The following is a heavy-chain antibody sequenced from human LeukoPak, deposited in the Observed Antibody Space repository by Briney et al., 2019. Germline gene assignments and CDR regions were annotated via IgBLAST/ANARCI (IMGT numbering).Heavy chain of an antibody. CDR3: ARGAITMVRGVIETSYYYYMDV. Sequence: SETLSLTCAVSGGSISSGGYSWSWIRQPPGKGLEWIGYIYYSGSTNYNPSLKSRVTISVDTSKNQFSLKLSSVTAADTAVYYCARGAITMVRGVIETSYYYYMDVWGKGTTVTISS. CDR2: IYYSGST. D-gene: IGHD3-10*01. J-gene: IGHJ6*03. CDR1: GGSISSGGYS. V-gene: IGHV4-61*08.